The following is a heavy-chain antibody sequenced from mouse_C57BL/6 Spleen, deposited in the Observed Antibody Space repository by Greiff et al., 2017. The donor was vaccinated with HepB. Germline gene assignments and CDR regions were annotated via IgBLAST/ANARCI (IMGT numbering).Heavy chain of an antibody. CDR1: GYTFTTYP. CDR2: FHPYNDDT. CDR3: ARKGGLGRAWFAY. D-gene: IGHD4-1*01. V-gene: IGHV1-47*01. J-gene: IGHJ3*01. Sequence: QVQLQQSGAELVKPGASVKMSCKASGYTFTTYPIEWMKQNHGKSLEWIGNFHPYNDDTKYNEKFKDKATLTLEKSSSTVYLELSRLTSDDSAVYYCARKGGLGRAWFAYWGQGTLVTVSA.